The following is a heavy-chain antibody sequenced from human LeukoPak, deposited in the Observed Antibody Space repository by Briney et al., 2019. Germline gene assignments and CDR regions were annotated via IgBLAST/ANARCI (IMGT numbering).Heavy chain of an antibody. D-gene: IGHD2-2*01. CDR1: GFTFSSYP. J-gene: IGHJ6*03. CDR3: ARGQLLLEGYFDYMDV. V-gene: IGHV3-30-3*01. CDR2: VSDDGNKK. Sequence: GGSLRLSCAASGFTFSSYPMHWVRQAPGKGLEGVAVVSDDGNKKFDATFVTGRFNISRDNSKNTMYLQIYSLRGEDTPVYYCARGQLLLEGYFDYMDVWGEGTTVAVSS.